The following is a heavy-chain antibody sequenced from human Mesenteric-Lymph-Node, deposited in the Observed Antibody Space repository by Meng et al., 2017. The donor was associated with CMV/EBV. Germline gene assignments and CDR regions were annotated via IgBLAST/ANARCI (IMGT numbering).Heavy chain of an antibody. CDR1: GYWFSNDD. CDR2: ISAYTGRD. J-gene: IGHJ4*02. Sequence: KASGYWFSNDDLNWVRQAPGQRLEWLGWISAYTGRDTYAQKMQDRVTMTSDRSTNTAHMELTSLTSDDTAMYYCATATGGSGSYVDYWGQGTLVTVSS. D-gene: IGHD3-10*01. V-gene: IGHV1-18*01. CDR3: ATATGGSGSYVDY.